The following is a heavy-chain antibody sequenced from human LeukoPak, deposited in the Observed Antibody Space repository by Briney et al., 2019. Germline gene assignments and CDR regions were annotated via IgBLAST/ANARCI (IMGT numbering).Heavy chain of an antibody. V-gene: IGHV3-21*01. J-gene: IGHJ4*02. CDR3: ARGNYYGQDY. Sequence: GGSLRLSCAASGFTFSSYSINWVRQAPGKGLEWVSSISHSGSPIYYADSMKGRFTISRDNAKNSVDLQMNSLRAEDTAVYYCARGNYYGQDYWGQGTLVTVSS. D-gene: IGHD3-10*01. CDR2: ISHSGSPI. CDR1: GFTFSSYS.